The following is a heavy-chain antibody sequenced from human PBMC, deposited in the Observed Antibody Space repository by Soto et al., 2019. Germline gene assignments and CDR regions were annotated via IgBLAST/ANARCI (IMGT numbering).Heavy chain of an antibody. Sequence: SETLSLTCAVYGGSFSGYYWSWIRQPPGKGLEWIGEINHRGSTNYNPSLKSRVATSVDTSKNKFSLKMTSVIAADTAVYYCAKGIAITTGGGRDAPDKYYLDSWGRGTLVTVSS. CDR1: GGSFSGYY. J-gene: IGHJ4*02. V-gene: IGHV4-34*01. D-gene: IGHD2-21*01. CDR2: INHRGST. CDR3: AKGIAITTGGGRDAPDKYYLDS.